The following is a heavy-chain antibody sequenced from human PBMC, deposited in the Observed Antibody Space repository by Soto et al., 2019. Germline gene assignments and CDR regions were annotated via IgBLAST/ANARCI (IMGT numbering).Heavy chain of an antibody. J-gene: IGHJ4*02. Sequence: PGGSLRLSCAASGFTFTGYSMNWVRQAPGRGLEWVSSISSTTNYIYYADSMKGRFTIFRDNAKNSLYLEMTSLRDEDTAVYYCARESEDLPSNFDYWGQGTLVTVSS. CDR1: GFTFTGYS. CDR3: ARESEDLPSNFDY. V-gene: IGHV3-21*06. CDR2: ISSTTNYI.